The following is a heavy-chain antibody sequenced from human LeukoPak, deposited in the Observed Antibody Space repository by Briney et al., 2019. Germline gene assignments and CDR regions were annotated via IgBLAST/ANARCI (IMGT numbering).Heavy chain of an antibody. CDR3: ASYCGGDCYSWGAFDI. J-gene: IGHJ3*02. CDR2: IYHSGST. CDR1: GGSISSSNW. V-gene: IGHV4-4*02. Sequence: PSETLSLTCAVSGGSISSSNWWSWVRQPPGKGLEWIGEIYHSGSTNYTPSLKSRVTISVDKSKNQFSLKLSSVTAADTAVYYCASYCGGDCYSWGAFDIWGQGTMVTVSS. D-gene: IGHD2-21*02.